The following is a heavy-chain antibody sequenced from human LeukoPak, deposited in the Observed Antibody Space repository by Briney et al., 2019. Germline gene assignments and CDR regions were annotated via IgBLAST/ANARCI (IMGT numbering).Heavy chain of an antibody. CDR1: GFAFSRYS. CDR3: ARDRSIAVAGGLRWFDP. CDR2: ISSSSSYI. Sequence: GGSLRLSCAASGFAFSRYSVNWVRQAPGKGLEWVSSISSSSSYIYYADSVKGRFTISRDNAKNSLYLQMNSLRAEDTAVCYCARDRSIAVAGGLRWFDPWGQGTLVTVSS. J-gene: IGHJ5*02. D-gene: IGHD6-19*01. V-gene: IGHV3-21*01.